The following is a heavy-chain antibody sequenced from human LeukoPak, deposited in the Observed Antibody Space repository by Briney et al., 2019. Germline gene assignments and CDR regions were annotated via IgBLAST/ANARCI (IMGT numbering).Heavy chain of an antibody. CDR3: GTLMVRGLISFDY. CDR2: ISGSGGST. CDR1: GFTFSSYA. Sequence: GGSLRLSCAASGFTFSSYAMSWVRQAPGKGLEWVSGISGSGGSTYYADSVKGRFTISRDNSKNTLSLQMNSLRAEDTAVYYCGTLMVRGLISFDYWGQGTLVTVSS. D-gene: IGHD3-10*01. V-gene: IGHV3-23*01. J-gene: IGHJ4*02.